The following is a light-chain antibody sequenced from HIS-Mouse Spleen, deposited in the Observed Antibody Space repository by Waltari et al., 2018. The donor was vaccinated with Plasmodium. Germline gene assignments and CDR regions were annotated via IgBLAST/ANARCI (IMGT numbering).Light chain of an antibody. CDR3: CSYAGSSTFVV. Sequence: QSALTQPASVSGSPGQSITISCTGTSSDVGSYNLVSWYQQHPGKAPELMIYEGSKRPSGVANRCSGSKSGNTASLTSSGLQAEDEADYYCCSYAGSSTFVVFGGGTKLTVL. CDR1: SSDVGSYNL. CDR2: EGS. J-gene: IGLJ2*01. V-gene: IGLV2-23*03.